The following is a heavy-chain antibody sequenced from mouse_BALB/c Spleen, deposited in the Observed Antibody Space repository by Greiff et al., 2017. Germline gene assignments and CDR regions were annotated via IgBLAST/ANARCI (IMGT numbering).Heavy chain of an antibody. CDR3: ARSYYYGSSYYFDY. Sequence: QVQLQQSGPELVRPGVSVKISCKGSGYTFTDYAMHWVKQSHAKSLEWIGVISTYYGNTNYNQKFKGKATMTVDKSSSTAYMELARLTSEDSAIYYCARSYYYGSSYYFDYWGQGTTLTVSS. J-gene: IGHJ2*01. CDR2: ISTYYGNT. V-gene: IGHV1-67*01. D-gene: IGHD1-1*01. CDR1: GYTFTDYA.